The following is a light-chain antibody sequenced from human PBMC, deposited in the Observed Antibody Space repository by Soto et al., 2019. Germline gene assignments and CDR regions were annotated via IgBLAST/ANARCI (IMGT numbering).Light chain of an antibody. CDR1: QSVSSY. V-gene: IGKV3-11*01. Sequence: EIVLTQSPATLSLSPGERATLSCGAGQSVSSYLAWYQQKPGQAPRLRIYDASNRATGIPARFSGSGSGTDFTLTFSSLQPDDFAVYYCQQRSDWPSTFGGGTRVQIK. J-gene: IGKJ4*01. CDR3: QQRSDWPST. CDR2: DAS.